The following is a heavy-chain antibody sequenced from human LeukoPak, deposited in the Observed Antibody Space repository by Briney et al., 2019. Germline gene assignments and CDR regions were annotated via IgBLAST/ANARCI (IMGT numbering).Heavy chain of an antibody. CDR3: AKDQDIVVVPAAIGY. V-gene: IGHV3-23*01. J-gene: IGHJ4*02. CDR2: ISGSGGST. CDR1: GFTFSSYA. Sequence: GGSLRLSCAASGFTFSSYAMSWVRQPPGKGLGWVSPISGSGGSTYYADSVKGRFTISRDNSKNTLYLQMNSLRAEDTAVYYCAKDQDIVVVPAAIGYWGQGTLVTVSS. D-gene: IGHD2-2*01.